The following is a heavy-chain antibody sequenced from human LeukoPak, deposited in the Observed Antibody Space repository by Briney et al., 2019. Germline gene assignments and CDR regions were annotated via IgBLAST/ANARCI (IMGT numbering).Heavy chain of an antibody. CDR2: IDHSGST. CDR1: GGSFSGYY. CDR3: ARRRDYYGSGSYYTPPHWFDP. D-gene: IGHD3-10*01. V-gene: IGHV4-34*01. J-gene: IGHJ5*02. Sequence: SETLSLTCAVYGGSFSGYYWSWIRQPPGKGLEWIGEIDHSGSTNYNPSLKSRVTISVDTSKSQFSLKLSSVTAADTAVYYCARRRDYYGSGSYYTPPHWFDPWGQGTLVTVSS.